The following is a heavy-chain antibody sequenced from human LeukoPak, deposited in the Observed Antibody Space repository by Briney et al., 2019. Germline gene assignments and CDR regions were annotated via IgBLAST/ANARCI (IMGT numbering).Heavy chain of an antibody. Sequence: GGSLRLSCAASGFTFSGYSLNWVRQAPGKGLEWISYISTAGTTVYYADSVKGRFAISRDNSKNTLYLQMNSLRAEDTAVYYCAKEGFDSWGQGTLVTVSS. J-gene: IGHJ4*02. V-gene: IGHV3-48*01. CDR2: ISTAGTTV. CDR1: GFTFSGYS. CDR3: AKEGFDS.